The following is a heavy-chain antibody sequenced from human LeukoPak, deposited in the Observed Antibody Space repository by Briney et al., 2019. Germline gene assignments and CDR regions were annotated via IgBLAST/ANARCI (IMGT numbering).Heavy chain of an antibody. D-gene: IGHD5-24*01. CDR1: GGSFSGYY. J-gene: IGHJ3*02. V-gene: IGHV4-34*01. Sequence: SETLSLTCAVYGGSFSGYYWSWIRQPPGKGLEWIGEINHSGSTNYNPSLKSRVTISVDTSKNQFSLKLSSVTAADTAVYYCARRPGRWLQKDAFDIWGQGTMVTVPS. CDR3: ARRPGRWLQKDAFDI. CDR2: INHSGST.